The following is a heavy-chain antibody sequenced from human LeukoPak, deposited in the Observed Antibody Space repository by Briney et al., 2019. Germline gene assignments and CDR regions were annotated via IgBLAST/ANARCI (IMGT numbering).Heavy chain of an antibody. D-gene: IGHD2-15*01. V-gene: IGHV3-21*01. CDR3: ARDICCSGGSCYPTGRFDY. Sequence: GGSLRLSCAASGFTFSSYSMNWVRQAPGKGLEWVSSISSSSSYIYYADSVKGRFTISRDNAKNSLYLQMNSLRAKDTAVYYCARDICCSGGSCYPTGRFDYWGQGTPVTVSS. J-gene: IGHJ4*02. CDR2: ISSSSSYI. CDR1: GFTFSSYS.